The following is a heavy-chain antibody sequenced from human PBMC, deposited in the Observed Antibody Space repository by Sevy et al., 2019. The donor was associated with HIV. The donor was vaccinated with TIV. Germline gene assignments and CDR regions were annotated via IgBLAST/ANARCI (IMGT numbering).Heavy chain of an antibody. CDR1: GFTFSSYA. V-gene: IGHV3-23*01. Sequence: GESLKISCAASGFTFSSYAMSWVRQAPGKGLEWVSAISGSGGSTYYADSVKGRFTISRDNSKNTLYLQMNSLRAEDTAVYYCAKDLMAHYYDSSGYKNYWGQGTLVTVSS. CDR2: ISGSGGST. J-gene: IGHJ4*02. D-gene: IGHD3-22*01. CDR3: AKDLMAHYYDSSGYKNY.